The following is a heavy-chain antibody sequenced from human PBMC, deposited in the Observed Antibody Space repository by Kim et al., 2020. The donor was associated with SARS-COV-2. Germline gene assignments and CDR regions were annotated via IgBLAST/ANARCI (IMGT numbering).Heavy chain of an antibody. V-gene: IGHV1-3*01. CDR3: ARGGSYYGLVDY. J-gene: IGHJ4*02. Sequence: KKSPKFQGRGTLTRDTAASTAYMELSRLRSEDTAVYYCARGGSYYGLVDYWGQGTLVTVSS. D-gene: IGHD1-26*01.